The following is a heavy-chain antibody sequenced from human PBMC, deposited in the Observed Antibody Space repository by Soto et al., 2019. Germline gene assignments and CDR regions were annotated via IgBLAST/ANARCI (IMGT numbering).Heavy chain of an antibody. Sequence: ASVKVSCKASGYTFTSYYMHWVRQAPGQGLEWMGIINPSGGSTSYAQKFQGRVTMTRDTSTSTVYMELSSLRSEDTAVYYCAGPSSSSHYYYYYGIDVWCQGTTLTVS. V-gene: IGHV1-46*01. CDR2: INPSGGST. CDR3: AGPSSSSHYYYYYGIDV. CDR1: GYTFTSYY. J-gene: IGHJ6*02. D-gene: IGHD6-6*01.